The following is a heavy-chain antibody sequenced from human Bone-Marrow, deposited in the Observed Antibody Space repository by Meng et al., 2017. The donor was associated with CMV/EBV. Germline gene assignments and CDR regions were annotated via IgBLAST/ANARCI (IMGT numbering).Heavy chain of an antibody. CDR2: ITSASIYI. CDR1: GFTVSSNY. J-gene: IGHJ4*02. V-gene: IGHV3-21*01. CDR3: ARGPTSIAVAGKGRFDY. Sequence: LSLTCAASGFTVSSNYMSWVRQAPGKGLEWVSSITSASIYIYYADSVKGRFTISRDNAENSLYLQMDSLKPEDTAVYFCARGPTSIAVAGKGRFDYWGQGILVTVSS. D-gene: IGHD6-19*01.